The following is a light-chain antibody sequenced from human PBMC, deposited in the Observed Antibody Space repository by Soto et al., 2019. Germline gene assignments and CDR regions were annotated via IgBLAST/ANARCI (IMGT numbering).Light chain of an antibody. CDR2: AAS. CDR3: QRANSFPLT. V-gene: IGKV1-12*01. CDR1: QGISSW. Sequence: DIQMTQSPSSVSASVGDRVTITCRASQGISSWLAWYQQKHGKAPKLLISAASTLQIGVPSRFSGSGSGTDFTLTICSLQPEDLSTYFCQRANSFPLTFGGGTKVEIK. J-gene: IGKJ4*01.